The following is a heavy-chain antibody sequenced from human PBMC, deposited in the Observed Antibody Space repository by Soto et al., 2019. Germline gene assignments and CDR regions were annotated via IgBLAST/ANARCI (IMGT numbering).Heavy chain of an antibody. CDR3: ARGRGAAARVDY. CDR1: GGSFSGYY. Sequence: SATLSLTCAVYGGSFSGYYWSWIRQPPGKGLEWIGEINHSGSTNYNPSLKSRVTISVDTSKNQFSLKLSSVTAADTAVYYCARGRGAAARVDYWGQGTLVTVSS. D-gene: IGHD6-13*01. J-gene: IGHJ4*02. CDR2: INHSGST. V-gene: IGHV4-34*01.